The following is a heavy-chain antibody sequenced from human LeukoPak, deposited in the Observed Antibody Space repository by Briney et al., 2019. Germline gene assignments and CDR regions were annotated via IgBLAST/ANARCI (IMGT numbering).Heavy chain of an antibody. CDR1: GFTFDDYA. D-gene: IGHD6-19*01. CDR2: ISWNSGSI. J-gene: IGHJ4*02. V-gene: IGHV3-9*01. CDR3: AKDLRVAGANNFDY. Sequence: GRSLRLSCAASGFTFDDYAMHWVRQAPGKGLEWVSGISWNSGSIGYADSVKGRFTISRDNAKNSLYLQMNSLRAEDTALYYCAKDLRVAGANNFDYWGQGTLVTVSS.